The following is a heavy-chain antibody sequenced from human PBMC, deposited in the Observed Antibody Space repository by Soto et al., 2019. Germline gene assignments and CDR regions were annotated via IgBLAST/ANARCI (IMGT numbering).Heavy chain of an antibody. Sequence: SETLSLTCTVSGGSISSYYWSWIRQPPGKGLEWIGCIYYSGSTNYNPSLKSRVTISVDTSKNQFSLKLSSVTAADTAVYYCASVVVAATVYFDYWGQGTLVTVSS. CDR2: IYYSGST. V-gene: IGHV4-59*01. J-gene: IGHJ4*02. CDR3: ASVVVAATVYFDY. D-gene: IGHD2-15*01. CDR1: GGSISSYY.